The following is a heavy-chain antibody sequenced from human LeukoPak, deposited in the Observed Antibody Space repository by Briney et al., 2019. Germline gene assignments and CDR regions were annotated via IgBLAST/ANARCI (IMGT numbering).Heavy chain of an antibody. J-gene: IGHJ5*02. CDR3: ARGVSVAGFRGVDP. Sequence: SETLPLTCTVSGGSISSYYWSWIRQPPGQGLEWIGYIYYSGSTNYNPSLKSRVTISVDTSKNQFSLKLSSVTAADTGVYYCARGVSVAGFRGVDPWGQGTLVTVSS. V-gene: IGHV4-59*01. D-gene: IGHD6-19*01. CDR2: IYYSGST. CDR1: GGSISSYY.